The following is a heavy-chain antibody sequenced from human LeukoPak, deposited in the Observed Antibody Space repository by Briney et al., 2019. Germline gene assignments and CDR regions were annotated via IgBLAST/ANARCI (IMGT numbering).Heavy chain of an antibody. D-gene: IGHD3-3*01. CDR1: GFTFSSYG. J-gene: IGHJ4*02. V-gene: IGHV3-30*02. CDR2: VRYDGTNT. Sequence: GGSLRLSCAASGFTFSSYGMHWVRQAPGKGLEWVACVRYDGTNTYYADSVKGRFTISRDNSKNTLYLQMNSLRAEDTAVYYCAKDRTSCSGYYRARSGDFDYWGQGTLVTVSS. CDR3: AKDRTSCSGYYRARSGDFDY.